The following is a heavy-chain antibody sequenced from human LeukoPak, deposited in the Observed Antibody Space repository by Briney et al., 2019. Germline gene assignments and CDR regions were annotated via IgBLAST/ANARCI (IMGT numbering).Heavy chain of an antibody. Sequence: PGGSLRLSCAASGFTFSSYAMHRVRQAPGKGLEWVALISYDESYRYYADSVKGRFTISRDNSKNTLYLQMNSLRAEDTAIYYCARVQWELLYPDYWGQGTLVTVSS. D-gene: IGHD1-26*01. CDR2: ISYDESYR. V-gene: IGHV3-30-3*01. J-gene: IGHJ4*02. CDR3: ARVQWELLYPDY. CDR1: GFTFSSYA.